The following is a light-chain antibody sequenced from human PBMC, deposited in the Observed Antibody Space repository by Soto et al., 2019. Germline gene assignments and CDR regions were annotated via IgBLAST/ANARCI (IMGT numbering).Light chain of an antibody. V-gene: IGKV3D-20*01. Sequence: EIVLTQSPATLSLSPGEIATLSCGAIQSVSSNYLAWYQQEPGLAPMLLICDSSSRATGITDRFSGSGSGTDFTLTISRLEPEDFAVYHCKLYGAXPGTCGPRTKV. CDR2: DSS. J-gene: IGKJ1*01. CDR3: KLYGAXPGT. CDR1: QSVSSNY.